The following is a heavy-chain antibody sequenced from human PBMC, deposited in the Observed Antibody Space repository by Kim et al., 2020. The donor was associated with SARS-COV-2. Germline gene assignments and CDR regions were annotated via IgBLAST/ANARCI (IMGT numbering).Heavy chain of an antibody. V-gene: IGHV4-34*01. J-gene: IGHJ6*02. Sequence: SETLSLTCAVYGGSFSGYSWSWIRQPPGKGLEWLGEINHNGSTNYNPSLKSRITMSVDTSKNQFSLSLRPGTAADTASYYCKGGSAGVVPAPILGLGPHFDYFIMDVWGQGTTVTVSS. CDR3: KGGSAGVVPAPILGLGPHFDYFIMDV. CDR2: INHNGST. D-gene: IGHD2-2*02. CDR1: GGSFSGYS.